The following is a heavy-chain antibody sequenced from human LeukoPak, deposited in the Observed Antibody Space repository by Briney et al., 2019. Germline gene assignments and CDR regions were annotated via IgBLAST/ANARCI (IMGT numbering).Heavy chain of an antibody. CDR3: ARQFSSSWFEYFQH. J-gene: IGHJ1*01. D-gene: IGHD6-13*01. Sequence: PSETLSLTCTVSGGSISSSTYDWGWIRQPPGKGLEWIGSIYYSGRTYYNPSLKSRVTISVDTSKNQFSLKLSSVTAADTAVYYCARQFSSSWFEYFQHWGQGTLVTVSS. CDR1: GGSISSSTYD. V-gene: IGHV4-39*01. CDR2: IYYSGRT.